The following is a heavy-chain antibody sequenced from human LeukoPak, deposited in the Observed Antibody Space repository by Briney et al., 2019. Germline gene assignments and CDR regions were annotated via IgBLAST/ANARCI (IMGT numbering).Heavy chain of an antibody. CDR3: AKAGGFSGSYD. Sequence: GGSLRLSCAVSGFTVSSNYMSWVRQAPGKGLEWVSAISGSGGSTYYADSVKGRFTISRDNSKNTLYLQMNSLRAEDTAVYYCAKAGGFSGSYDWGQGTLVTVSS. CDR1: GFTVSSNY. D-gene: IGHD1-26*01. CDR2: ISGSGGST. V-gene: IGHV3-23*01. J-gene: IGHJ4*02.